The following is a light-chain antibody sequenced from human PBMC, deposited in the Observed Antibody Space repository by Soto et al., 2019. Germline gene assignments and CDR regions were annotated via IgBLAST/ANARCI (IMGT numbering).Light chain of an antibody. V-gene: IGKV3-20*01. CDR1: QSVSSSY. CDR2: GAS. CDR3: QQYGSSPYT. Sequence: EIVLTQSPGTLSLSQGERATLSCRASQSVSSSYLAWYQQKPGQAPRLIIYGASDRATGIPDRFSGSGSGTDFTLTISRLEPEDVAVYYCQQYGSSPYTFGQGTKLEIK. J-gene: IGKJ2*01.